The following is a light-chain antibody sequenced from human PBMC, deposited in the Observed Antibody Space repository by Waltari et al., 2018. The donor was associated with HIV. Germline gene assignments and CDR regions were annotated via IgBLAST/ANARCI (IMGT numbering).Light chain of an antibody. J-gene: IGLJ2*01. CDR3: CSYSDSGTIL. CDR2: DVT. V-gene: IGLV2-14*03. CDR1: SSDIGSFDY. Sequence: SALTQPASVSGSPGQSITLSCLWASSDIGSFDYVSWYQQHPDKPPKLILYDVTYRPSGVSGRFSGSRSGSMASLTISGLQPEDEADYFCCSYSDSGTILFGGGTRVTVL.